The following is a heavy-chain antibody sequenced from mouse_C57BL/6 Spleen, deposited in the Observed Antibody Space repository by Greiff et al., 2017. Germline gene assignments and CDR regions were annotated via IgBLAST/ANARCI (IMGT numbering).Heavy chain of an antibody. CDR1: GYTFTSYW. CDR2: IYPGSGST. Sequence: QVQLQQPGAELVKPGASVKMSCKASGYTFTSYWITWVKQRPGQGLEWIGDIYPGSGSTNYNEKFKSKAKLTVDTSSSTAYMQLSSLTSEDSAVYYCARHTLVVTTYYAVDCWGQGTSVTVSS. CDR3: ARHTLVVTTYYAVDC. V-gene: IGHV1-55*01. J-gene: IGHJ4*01. D-gene: IGHD2-12*01.